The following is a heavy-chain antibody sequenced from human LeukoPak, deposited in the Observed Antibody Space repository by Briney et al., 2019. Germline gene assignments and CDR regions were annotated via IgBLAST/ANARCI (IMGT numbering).Heavy chain of an antibody. V-gene: IGHV3-30*18. CDR3: AKRYYGMDV. Sequence: GRSLRLPCAASGFTFSSYGMHWVRQAPGKGLEWVAVISYDGSNKYYADSVKGRFTISRDNSKNTLYLQMNSLRAEDTAVYYCAKRYYGMDVWGQGTTVTVSS. CDR1: GFTFSSYG. J-gene: IGHJ6*02. CDR2: ISYDGSNK.